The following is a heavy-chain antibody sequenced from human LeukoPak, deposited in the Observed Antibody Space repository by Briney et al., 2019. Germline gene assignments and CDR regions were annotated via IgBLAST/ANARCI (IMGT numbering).Heavy chain of an antibody. CDR1: GGPIYSYY. CDR3: ARLKFYVSTGYSPGHDMDV. V-gene: IGHV4-4*07. CDR2: LYPGGRN. D-gene: IGHD3-22*01. Sequence: AETLSLTCTVSGGPIYSYYWSWIRQTAGKGLEWIGHLYPGGRNNYNPLPKKRVPMFVGTSKKQSAPKQSAVTAADTAVYYCARLKFYVSTGYSPGHDMDVSGDGATVTVSS. J-gene: IGHJ6*01.